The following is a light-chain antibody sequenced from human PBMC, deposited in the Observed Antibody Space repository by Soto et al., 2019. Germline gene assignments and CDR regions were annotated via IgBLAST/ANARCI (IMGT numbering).Light chain of an antibody. CDR2: LAS. J-gene: IGKJ1*01. CDR3: HQRQRWPRT. CDR1: PALNTR. Sequence: EIVFTQSPAPLSSFPGAGVTLSFRSSPALNTRVPWYQHRPGQAPSLLIYLASNRAAGVPARFSGSGSGTDFTLTISDVEPEDFAVYYCHQRQRWPRTFGQGT. V-gene: IGKV3-11*01.